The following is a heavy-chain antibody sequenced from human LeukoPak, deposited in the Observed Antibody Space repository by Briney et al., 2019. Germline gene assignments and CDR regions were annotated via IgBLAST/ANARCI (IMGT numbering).Heavy chain of an antibody. Sequence: GGSLRLSCAASGFTVSSNYMSWVRQAPGKGLQWVSVIYSGGITYYADSVKGRFTISRDNAKNSLYLQMNSLRAEDTAVYYCARYMGSSEPLDAFDIWGQGTMVTVSS. J-gene: IGHJ3*02. CDR1: GFTVSSNY. CDR3: ARYMGSSEPLDAFDI. CDR2: IYSGGIT. V-gene: IGHV3-66*01. D-gene: IGHD6-6*01.